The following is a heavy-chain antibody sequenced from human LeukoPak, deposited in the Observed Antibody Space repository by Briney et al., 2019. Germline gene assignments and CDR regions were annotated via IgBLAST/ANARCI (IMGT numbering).Heavy chain of an antibody. CDR1: GFTFSSYA. CDR3: AKSPGVRFLEWYYDC. D-gene: IGHD3-3*01. Sequence: GRSLRLSCAASGFTFSSYAMSWVRQAPGKGLEWVSAISGSGGSTYYADSVKGRFTISRDNSKNTLYLQMNSLRAEDTAVYYCAKSPGVRFLEWYYDCWGQGTLVTVSS. V-gene: IGHV3-23*01. J-gene: IGHJ4*02. CDR2: ISGSGGST.